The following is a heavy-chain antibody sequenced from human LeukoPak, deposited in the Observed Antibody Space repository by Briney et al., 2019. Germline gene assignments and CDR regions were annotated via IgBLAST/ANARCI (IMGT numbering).Heavy chain of an antibody. CDR1: GYTFTSYY. D-gene: IGHD3-9*01. CDR2: INPSGGST. J-gene: IGHJ3*02. V-gene: IGHV1-46*01. CDR3: ARSPGLLRYFDWLLFSAFDI. Sequence: ASVKVSCRASGYTFTSYYMHWVRQAPGQGLEWMGIINPSGGSTSYAQKFQGRVTMTRDTSTSTVYMELSSLRSEDTAVYYCARSPGLLRYFDWLLFSAFDIWGQGTMVTVSS.